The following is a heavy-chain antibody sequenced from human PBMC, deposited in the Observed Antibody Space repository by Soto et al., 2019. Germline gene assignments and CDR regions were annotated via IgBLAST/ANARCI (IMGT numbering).Heavy chain of an antibody. CDR3: ARDWAYSTTQEFDS. V-gene: IGHV3-66*01. CDR1: GFTVTSYY. Sequence: GGSLRLSCAASGFTVTSYYMSWVRRAPGKGLEWVSVIYSGGGTYYADSVKGRFTISRDNSKNTLYLQMNSLRVEDTAVYYCARDWAYSTTQEFDSWGQGTLVTVSS. J-gene: IGHJ4*02. D-gene: IGHD5-12*01. CDR2: IYSGGGT.